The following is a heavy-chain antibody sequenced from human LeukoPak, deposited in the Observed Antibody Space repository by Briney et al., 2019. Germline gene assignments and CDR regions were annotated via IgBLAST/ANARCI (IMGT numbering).Heavy chain of an antibody. J-gene: IGHJ4*02. Sequence: GGSLRLSCAASGFTFSSYGMHWVRQAPGKGLEWVAVISYDGSNKYYADSVKGRFTISRDNSKNTLYLQMNSLRAEDTAVYYCAKCRGTRLCWPSDYWGQGTLVTVSS. D-gene: IGHD1-1*01. V-gene: IGHV3-30*18. CDR1: GFTFSSYG. CDR2: ISYDGSNK. CDR3: AKCRGTRLCWPSDY.